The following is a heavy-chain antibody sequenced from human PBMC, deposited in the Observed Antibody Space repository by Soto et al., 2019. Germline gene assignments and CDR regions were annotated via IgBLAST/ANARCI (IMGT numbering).Heavy chain of an antibody. Sequence: QVQLVQSGAEVKKPGASVKVSCKASGYTFTSYGISWVRQAPGQGLEWMGWISAYNGNTNYAQKLQGRVTMTTDTSTSTAYMELRSLRSDDTAVYYCAKLRRGYCSGGSCYDLDYWGQGTLVTVSS. CDR1: GYTFTSYG. V-gene: IGHV1-18*01. D-gene: IGHD2-15*01. CDR3: AKLRRGYCSGGSCYDLDY. J-gene: IGHJ4*02. CDR2: ISAYNGNT.